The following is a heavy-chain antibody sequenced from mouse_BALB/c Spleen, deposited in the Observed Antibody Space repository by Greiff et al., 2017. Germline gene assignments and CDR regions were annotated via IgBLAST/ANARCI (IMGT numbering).Heavy chain of an antibody. D-gene: IGHD2-2*01. CDR1: GYTFTSYW. Sequence: SGTVLARPGASVKMSCKASGYTFTSYWMHWVKQRPGQGLEWIGAIYPGNSDTSYNQKFKGKAKLTAVTSTSTAYMELSSLTNEDSAVYYCTRSDGYDYAMDYWGQGTSVTVSS. CDR3: TRSDGYDYAMDY. CDR2: IYPGNSDT. J-gene: IGHJ4*01. V-gene: IGHV1-5*01.